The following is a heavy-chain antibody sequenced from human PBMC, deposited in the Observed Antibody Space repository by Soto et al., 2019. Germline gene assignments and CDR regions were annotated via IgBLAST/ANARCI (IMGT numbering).Heavy chain of an antibody. CDR1: DGSLSSYY. D-gene: IGHD6-6*01. Sequence: SETLSLTCTVSDGSLSSYYWSWIRQPPGKGLEWIGYIYYSGSTYYNPSLKSRVTISVDTSKNQFSLKLSSVTAEDTAVYYCARGVSVWGQGTLVTVSS. CDR2: IYYSGST. J-gene: IGHJ4*02. V-gene: IGHV4-59*12. CDR3: ARGVSV.